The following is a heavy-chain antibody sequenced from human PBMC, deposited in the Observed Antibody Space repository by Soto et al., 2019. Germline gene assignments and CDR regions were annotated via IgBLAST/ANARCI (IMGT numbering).Heavy chain of an antibody. CDR2: ISYDGRNK. CDR1: GFTFSSYA. D-gene: IGHD3-10*01. J-gene: IGHJ4*02. Sequence: GGSLRLSCAASGFTFSSYAMHWVRQAPGKGLEWVAVISYDGRNKYYADSVKGRFTISRDNSKNTVYLQMNSLRAEDTAVYYCARGLGWFGEPDDYWGQGTLVTVSS. CDR3: ARGLGWFGEPDDY. V-gene: IGHV3-30*04.